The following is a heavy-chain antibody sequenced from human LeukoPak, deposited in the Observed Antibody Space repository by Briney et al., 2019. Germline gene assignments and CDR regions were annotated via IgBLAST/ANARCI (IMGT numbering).Heavy chain of an antibody. CDR1: GFTFSSYA. CDR2: IKQDGSEK. CDR3: ASRTYYDFWSGYSTFDY. D-gene: IGHD3-3*01. J-gene: IGHJ4*02. V-gene: IGHV3-7*01. Sequence: PGGSLRLSCAASGFTFSSYAMSWVRQAPGKGLEWVANIKQDGSEKYYVDSVKGRFTISRDNAKNSLYLQMNSLRAEDTAVYYCASRTYYDFWSGYSTFDYWGQGTLVTVSS.